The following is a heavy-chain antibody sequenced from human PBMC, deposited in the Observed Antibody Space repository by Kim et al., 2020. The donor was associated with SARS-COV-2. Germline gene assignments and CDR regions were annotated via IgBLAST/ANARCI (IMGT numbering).Heavy chain of an antibody. CDR2: IKQDGSEK. CDR1: GFTFSSYW. CDR3: ARDPPWWYTAMADY. D-gene: IGHD5-18*01. V-gene: IGHV3-7*01. Sequence: GGSLRLSCAASGFTFSSYWMSWVRQAPGKGLEWVANIKQDGSEKYYVDSVKGRFTISRDNAKNSLYLQMNSLRAEDTAVYYCARDPPWWYTAMADYWGQGTLVTVSS. J-gene: IGHJ4*02.